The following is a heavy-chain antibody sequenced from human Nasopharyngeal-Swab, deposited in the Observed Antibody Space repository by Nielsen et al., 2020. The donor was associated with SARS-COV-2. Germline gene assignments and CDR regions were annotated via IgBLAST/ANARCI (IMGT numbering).Heavy chain of an antibody. J-gene: IGHJ6*02. CDR1: GFTFSSYW. CDR2: IKQDGGEK. V-gene: IGHV3-7*01. CDR3: ARDQYYDSSGYYYYGMDV. D-gene: IGHD3-22*01. Sequence: GESLKISCAASGFTFSSYWMSWVRQAPGKGLEWVANIKQDGGEKYYVDSVKGRFTISRDNAKNSLYLQMNSLRAEDTAVYYCARDQYYDSSGYYYYGMDVWGQGTTVTVSS.